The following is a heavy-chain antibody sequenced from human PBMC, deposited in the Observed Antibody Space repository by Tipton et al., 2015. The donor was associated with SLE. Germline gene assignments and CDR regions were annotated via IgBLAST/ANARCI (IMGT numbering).Heavy chain of an antibody. D-gene: IGHD4-17*01. CDR1: GGSISRYY. V-gene: IGHV4-59*12. CDR2: IYYSGST. CDR3: ARGAPTVTTYFDY. Sequence: TLSLTCTVSGGSISRYYWSWIRQPPGKGLEWIGNIYYSGSTNYNPSLKSRVTISVDTSKNQFSLKLSSVTAADTAVYYCARGAPTVTTYFDYWGQGTLVTVSS. J-gene: IGHJ4*02.